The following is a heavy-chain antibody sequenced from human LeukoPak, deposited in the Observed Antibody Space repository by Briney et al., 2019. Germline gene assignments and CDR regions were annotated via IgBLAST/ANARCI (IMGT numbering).Heavy chain of an antibody. V-gene: IGHV3-21*04. J-gene: IGHJ4*02. D-gene: IGHD5-18*01. CDR2: ISSSSSYI. CDR1: GFTFSSYS. CDR3: ARWMQIWSRQSSFDY. Sequence: GGSLRLSCAASGFTFSSYSMNWVRQAPGKGLEWVSSISSSSSYIYYADSVKGRFTISRDNAKNSLYLQMNSLRAEDTAVYYCARWMQIWSRQSSFDYWGQGTLVTVSS.